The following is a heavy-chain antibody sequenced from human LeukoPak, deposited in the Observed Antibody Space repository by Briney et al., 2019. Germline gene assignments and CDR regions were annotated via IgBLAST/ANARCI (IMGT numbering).Heavy chain of an antibody. CDR2: IYYSGST. CDR1: GGSIGVYY. V-gene: IGHV4-59*08. J-gene: IGHJ1*01. D-gene: IGHD3-22*01. Sequence: PSETLSLTCTVSGGSIGVYYWSWIPQPPGKGLEWIGYIYYSGSTNYNPSLTSRVTISVDTSKNQFSLKLSSVTAADTAVYYCARHSKYYYDSSGSYVGYFQHWGQGTLVTVSS. CDR3: ARHSKYYYDSSGSYVGYFQH.